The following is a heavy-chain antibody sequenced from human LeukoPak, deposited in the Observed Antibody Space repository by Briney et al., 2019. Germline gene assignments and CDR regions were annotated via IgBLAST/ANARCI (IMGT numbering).Heavy chain of an antibody. CDR1: GYSISSGYY. V-gene: IGHV4-38-2*02. D-gene: IGHD3-22*01. CDR3: ARHYVSSAYSFDY. CDR2: VYHDGRT. Sequence: SETLSLTCTVSGYSISSGYYWAWLRQSPGKGREGIGNVYHDGRTYYNPSLKSRVTISVDTSKNPFSLKLSSVTAAATAVYYCARHYVSSAYSFDYWGQGTLVTVSS. J-gene: IGHJ4*02.